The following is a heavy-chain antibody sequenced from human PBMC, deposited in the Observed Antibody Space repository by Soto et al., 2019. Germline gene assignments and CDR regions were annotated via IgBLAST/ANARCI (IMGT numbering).Heavy chain of an antibody. CDR1: GYTFTSYG. CDR2: ISAYNGNT. D-gene: IGHD2-8*01. CDR3: AREEANGLNDY. V-gene: IGHV1-18*01. Sequence: ASVKVSCKASGYTFTSYGISWVRQAPGQGLEWMGWISAYNGNTNYAQKLQGRVTMTTDTSTSTACMELRSLRSDDTAVYYCAREEANGLNDYWGQGTLVTVSS. J-gene: IGHJ4*02.